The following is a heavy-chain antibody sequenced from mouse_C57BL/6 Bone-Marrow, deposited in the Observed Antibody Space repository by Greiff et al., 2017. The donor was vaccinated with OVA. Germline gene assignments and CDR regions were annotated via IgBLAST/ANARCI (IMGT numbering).Heavy chain of an antibody. J-gene: IGHJ3*01. CDR2: IDPEDGET. CDR1: GFNIKDYY. CDR3: ARGRLLAWFAY. Sequence: EVQLQQSGAELVKPGASVKLSCTASGFNIKDYYMHWVKQRPEQGLEWIGRIDPEDGETKYAPQFQGKATITVDTSSNTAYLQLSSLTSEDTAVYYCARGRLLAWFAYWGQGTLVTVSA. D-gene: IGHD2-3*01. V-gene: IGHV14-2*01.